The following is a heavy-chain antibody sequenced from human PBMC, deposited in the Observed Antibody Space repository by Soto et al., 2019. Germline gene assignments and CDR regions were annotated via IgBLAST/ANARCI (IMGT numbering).Heavy chain of an antibody. CDR2: ISGSGGST. D-gene: IGHD5-12*01. Sequence: PGGSLRLSCAASGFTFSSYAMSWVRQAPGKGLEWVSAISGSGGSTYYADSVKGRFTISRDNSKNTLYLQMNSLRAEDTAVYYCAKDLAAYSGYDYDYYYYYMDVWGKGTTVTVSS. J-gene: IGHJ6*03. V-gene: IGHV3-23*01. CDR3: AKDLAAYSGYDYDYYYYYMDV. CDR1: GFTFSSYA.